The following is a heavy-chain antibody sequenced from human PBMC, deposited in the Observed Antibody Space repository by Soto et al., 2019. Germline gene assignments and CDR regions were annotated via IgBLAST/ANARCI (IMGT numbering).Heavy chain of an antibody. V-gene: IGHV4-61*01. CDR3: ARGIGVRGVKYYYYGMDV. J-gene: IGHJ6*02. CDR2: IYYSGST. D-gene: IGHD3-10*01. Sequence: PSETLSLTCTVSGGSVSSGSYYWSWIRQPPGKGLEWIGYIYYSGSTNYNPSLKSRVTISVDTSKNQFSLKLSSVTAADTAVYYCARGIGVRGVKYYYYGMDVWGQGTTVTVSS. CDR1: GGSVSSGSYY.